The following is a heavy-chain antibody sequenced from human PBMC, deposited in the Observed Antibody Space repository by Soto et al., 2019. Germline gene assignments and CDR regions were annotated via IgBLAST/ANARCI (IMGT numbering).Heavy chain of an antibody. CDR1: GGSISNYY. CDR3: ARDHPHSYGVYYFDY. CDR2: TYSSGST. D-gene: IGHD5-18*01. V-gene: IGHV4-59*01. Sequence: SETLSLTCTVSGGSISNYYWNWIRQSPGKGLEWIGYTYSSGSTHYNPSLQNRVTTSIDTSKNQVSLKVNSVTAADTAVYYCARDHPHSYGVYYFDYWGQGTPVTVSS. J-gene: IGHJ4*02.